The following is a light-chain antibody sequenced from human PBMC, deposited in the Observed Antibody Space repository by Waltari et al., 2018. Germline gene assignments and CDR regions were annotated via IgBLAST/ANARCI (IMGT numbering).Light chain of an antibody. Sequence: QSALTPPRSVSGSSGQSVTVSCTPSSGPFGGLNVFSLYQHPPGKAPKLIHYDDNKRPAGVPDRFSGYKSGNTASLTISGLQADDEAVYYCGSDAGRFTWVFGGGARLTVL. J-gene: IGLJ3*02. CDR1: SGPFGGLNV. CDR2: DDN. CDR3: GSDAGRFTWV. V-gene: IGLV2-11*01.